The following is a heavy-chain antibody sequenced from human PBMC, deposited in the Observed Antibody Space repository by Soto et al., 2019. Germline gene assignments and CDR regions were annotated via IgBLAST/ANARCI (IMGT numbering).Heavy chain of an antibody. CDR2: ISAYNGNT. V-gene: IGHV1-18*01. Sequence: ASVKVSCKASGCTFSSYAISWVRQAPGRGLEWMGWISAYNGNTYYAQKLQGRVTMTTDTSTSTAYMELRSLRSDDTAVEYCARGGSFVNMILEKGMDVWGKGTTVTSPQ. CDR3: ARGGSFVNMILEKGMDV. J-gene: IGHJ6*04. CDR1: GCTFSSYA. D-gene: IGHD3-22*01.